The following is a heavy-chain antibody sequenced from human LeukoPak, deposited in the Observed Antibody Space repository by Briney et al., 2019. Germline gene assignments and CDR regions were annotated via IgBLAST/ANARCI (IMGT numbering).Heavy chain of an antibody. CDR2: INIDGTST. CDR3: ARGSSGWYGIDY. CDR1: GFTFSNYW. D-gene: IGHD6-19*01. V-gene: IGHV3-74*01. Sequence: PGGSLRLSCAASGFTFSNYWMHWVRHVPGKGLVCVSRINIDGTSTSYADSVKGRFTISRDNAKNALYLQMNSLRAEDTAVYYCARGSSGWYGIDYWGQGALVTVSS. J-gene: IGHJ4*02.